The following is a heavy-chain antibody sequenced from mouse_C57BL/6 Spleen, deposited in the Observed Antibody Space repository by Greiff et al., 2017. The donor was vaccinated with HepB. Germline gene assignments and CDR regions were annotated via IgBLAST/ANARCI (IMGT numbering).Heavy chain of an antibody. Sequence: EVQGVESGGGLVQPGGSLKLSCAASGFTFSDYGMAWVRQAPRKGPEWVAFISNLAYSIYYADTVTGRFTISRENAKHNLYREMGSLRAEDTAMYYCARDVNTRGFAYWGQGTLVTVSA. CDR2: ISNLAYSI. CDR3: ARDVNTRGFAY. D-gene: IGHD3-1*01. V-gene: IGHV5-15*01. J-gene: IGHJ3*01. CDR1: GFTFSDYG.